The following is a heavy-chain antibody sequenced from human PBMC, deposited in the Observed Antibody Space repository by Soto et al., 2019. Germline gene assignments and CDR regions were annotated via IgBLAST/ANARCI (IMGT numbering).Heavy chain of an antibody. Sequence: SETLSLTCTVSGGSISSGGYYWSWIRQHPGKGLEWIGYIYYSGSTYYNPSLKSRVTISVDTSKNQFSLKLSSVTAADTAVYYCAREVTSLGELPYYYYYYGMDVWGQGTTVTV. CDR3: AREVTSLGELPYYYYYYGMDV. CDR2: IYYSGST. D-gene: IGHD3-16*01. CDR1: GGSISSGGYY. V-gene: IGHV4-31*03. J-gene: IGHJ6*02.